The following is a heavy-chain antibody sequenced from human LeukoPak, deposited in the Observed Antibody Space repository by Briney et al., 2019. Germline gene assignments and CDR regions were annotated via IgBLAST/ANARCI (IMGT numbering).Heavy chain of an antibody. CDR1: GGSISSYY. V-gene: IGHV4-59*01. J-gene: IGHJ4*02. CDR3: ARRSFSDY. Sequence: SETLSLTCTVSGGSISSYYWSWIRQPPGKGLEWIGYIYYSGSTNYNPSLKSRVTLSVDTSKNQFSLKLSSVTAADTAVYYCARRSFSDYWGQGTLVTVSS. CDR2: IYYSGST. D-gene: IGHD6-13*01.